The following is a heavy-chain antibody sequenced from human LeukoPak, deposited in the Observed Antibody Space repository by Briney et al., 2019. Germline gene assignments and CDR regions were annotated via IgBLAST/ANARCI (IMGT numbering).Heavy chain of an antibody. J-gene: IGHJ3*02. V-gene: IGHV3-9*01. CDR1: GFTFDDYA. CDR2: ISCDSGRI. D-gene: IGHD2-8*01. CDR3: ASSLATNDAFDI. Sequence: GGSLRLSCAASGFTFDDYAMQWVRQAPGKGLEWVSAISCDSGRIGYADSVKGRFTISRDNAKNSLYLQMNSLRAEDTALYYCASSLATNDAFDIWGQGTMVTVSS.